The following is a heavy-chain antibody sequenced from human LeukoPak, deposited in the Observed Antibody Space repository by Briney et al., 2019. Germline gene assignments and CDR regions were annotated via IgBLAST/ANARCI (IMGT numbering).Heavy chain of an antibody. J-gene: IGHJ6*02. V-gene: IGHV1-8*01. CDR2: VNPNSGNT. Sequence: ASVKVSCKASGYTFTSYDINWVRQATGQGLEWMGWVNPNSGNTGYAQKFQGRVTMTRNTSISTAYMELSSLRSEDTAVYYCARASADAGFWSGYYPLYYYYGMDVWGQGTTVTVSS. D-gene: IGHD3-3*01. CDR3: ARASADAGFWSGYYPLYYYYGMDV. CDR1: GYTFTSYD.